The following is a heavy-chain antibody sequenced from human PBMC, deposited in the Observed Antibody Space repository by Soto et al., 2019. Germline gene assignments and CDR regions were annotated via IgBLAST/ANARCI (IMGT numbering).Heavy chain of an antibody. D-gene: IGHD3-10*01. J-gene: IGHJ6*02. CDR3: ARVGGYYGSVRDSWDYYYYVMDV. V-gene: IGHV5-51*01. CDR1: GYSLTSYW. CDR2: IYPGDSDT. Sequence: GESLKISCKGSGYSLTSYWHGWVRQMPGKGLEWMGIIYPGDSDTRYSPSFQGQVTISADKSISTAYLQWSSLKASDTAMYYCARVGGYYGSVRDSWDYYYYVMDVCGQGTTVTVSS.